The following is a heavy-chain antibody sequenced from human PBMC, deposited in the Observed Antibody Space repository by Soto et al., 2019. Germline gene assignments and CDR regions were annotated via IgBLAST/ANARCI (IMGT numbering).Heavy chain of an antibody. V-gene: IGHV3-21*01. Sequence: GGSLRLSCVASGFTFSNYNMNWARQAPGKGLEWVSHISGSSIYIHYADSVRGRFTISRDNAKNSVYLQMDSLRVEDTAVYYCAREGALKPFSSWGQGALVTVSS. CDR3: AREGALKPFSS. CDR2: ISGSSIYI. J-gene: IGHJ5*02. CDR1: GFTFSNYN.